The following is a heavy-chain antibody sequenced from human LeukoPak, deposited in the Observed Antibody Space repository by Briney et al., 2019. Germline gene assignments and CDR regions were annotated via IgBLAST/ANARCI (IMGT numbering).Heavy chain of an antibody. D-gene: IGHD3-16*02. V-gene: IGHV3-48*03. Sequence: PGGSLRLSCAASGFTFSSYEMNWVRQAPGKGLEWVSYISSSGSTIYYADSVKGRFTISRDNAKNSLYPQMNSLRAEDTAVYYCARAITFGGVIPRGDAFDIWGQGTMVTVSS. CDR2: ISSSGSTI. CDR1: GFTFSSYE. CDR3: ARAITFGGVIPRGDAFDI. J-gene: IGHJ3*02.